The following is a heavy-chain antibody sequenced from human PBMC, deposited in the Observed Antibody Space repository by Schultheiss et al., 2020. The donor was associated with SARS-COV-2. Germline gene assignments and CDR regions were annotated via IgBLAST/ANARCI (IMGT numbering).Heavy chain of an antibody. V-gene: IGHV3-48*01. Sequence: GGSLRLSCAASGFTFDDYAMHWVRQAPGKGLEWVSYISSSGSTIYYADSVKGRFTISRENAKNSLYLQMNSLRAEDTAVYYCARVPTPYFFDLWGQGALVTVSS. CDR1: GFTFDDYA. CDR3: ARVPTPYFFDL. CDR2: ISSSGSTI. J-gene: IGHJ4*02.